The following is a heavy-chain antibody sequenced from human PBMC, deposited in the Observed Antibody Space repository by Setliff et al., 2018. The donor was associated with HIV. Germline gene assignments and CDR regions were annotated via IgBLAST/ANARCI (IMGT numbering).Heavy chain of an antibody. Sequence: GGSLRLSCAASGFTFSTNAMNWVRQAPGKGLEWVSGISAGGGSTYYADSVKGRFTISRDNSKNTLYMQMNNMRAEDTAVYYCAKRGYVSAWYDEPVQFYQHMDVWGKGTTVTVSS. CDR3: AKRGYVSAWYDEPVQFYQHMDV. J-gene: IGHJ6*03. D-gene: IGHD6-19*01. CDR1: GFTFSTNA. V-gene: IGHV3-23*01. CDR2: ISAGGGST.